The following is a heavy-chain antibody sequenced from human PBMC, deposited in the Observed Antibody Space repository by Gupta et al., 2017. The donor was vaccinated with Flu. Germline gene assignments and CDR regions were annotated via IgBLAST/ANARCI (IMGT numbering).Heavy chain of an antibody. Sequence: QVRLVESGGGVVQPGRSLRLSCATSGFTFGNYGMHWVRQAPGKGVQWVAVIWYDGKNKYYVDSVKGRFAISRDNSKNILNLQMSGLTAEDTAVYYCVRSNGSHYDSWGQGTLVTVSS. CDR3: VRSNGSHYDS. D-gene: IGHD1-26*01. J-gene: IGHJ4*02. CDR1: GFTFGNYG. V-gene: IGHV3-33*01. CDR2: IWYDGKNK.